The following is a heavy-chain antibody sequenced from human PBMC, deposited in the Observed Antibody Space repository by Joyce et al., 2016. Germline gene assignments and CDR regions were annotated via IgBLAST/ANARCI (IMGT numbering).Heavy chain of an antibody. CDR2: FIPMFDTA. Sequence: QVQLVQSGAEVKKPGSSVKVSCRTSGGTFINHTNNWVRQAPGQGLQWMGEFIPMFDTATDAPNFQGRVTITADESTSTAYMELSSLRSEDTAIYFCARETGYNSSSGVSCWGQGTLVTVSS. CDR3: ARETGYNSSSGVSC. V-gene: IGHV1-69*01. CDR1: GGTFINHT. J-gene: IGHJ4*02. D-gene: IGHD5-24*01.